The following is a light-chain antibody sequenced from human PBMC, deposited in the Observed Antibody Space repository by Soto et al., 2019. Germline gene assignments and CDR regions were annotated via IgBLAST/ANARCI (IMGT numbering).Light chain of an antibody. J-gene: IGKJ2*01. CDR2: AAS. CDR3: QQSYKTPPA. V-gene: IGKV1-39*01. Sequence: DIQMTQSPSSLSASVGDRVTITCRASQSISSYLNWYQQKPGKAPKLLIYAASSLKSGVPSRFSGSGSGTDFTLTISSLQPEDCATYYCQQSYKTPPAFGQGTKLEIK. CDR1: QSISSY.